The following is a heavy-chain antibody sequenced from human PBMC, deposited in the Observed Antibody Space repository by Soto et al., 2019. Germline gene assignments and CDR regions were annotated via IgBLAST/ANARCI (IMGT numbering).Heavy chain of an antibody. CDR3: ARAYSSSWYPGYYYYYYGMDV. CDR2: INPNSGGT. D-gene: IGHD6-13*01. J-gene: IGHJ6*02. V-gene: IGHV1-2*04. CDR1: GYTFTGYY. Sequence: GASVKVSCKASGYTFTGYYMHWVRQAPGQGLEWIGWINPNSGGTNYAQKLQGWVTMTRDTSISTDYMELSRLRSDDTAVYYCARAYSSSWYPGYYYYYYGMDVWGQGTTVTVSS.